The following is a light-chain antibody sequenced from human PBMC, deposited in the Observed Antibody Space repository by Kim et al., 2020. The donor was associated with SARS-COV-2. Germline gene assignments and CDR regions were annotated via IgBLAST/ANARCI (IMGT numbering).Light chain of an antibody. CDR2: KAS. Sequence: DIQMTQSPSTLSASVGDRVTITCRASQSISSWLAWYQQKPGKAPKLLIYKASNLESGVPSRFSGSGSGTEFTLTISSLQPDDFATYSCQQYNVFHLTFGPGTKVDIK. V-gene: IGKV1-5*03. CDR3: QQYNVFHLT. J-gene: IGKJ3*01. CDR1: QSISSW.